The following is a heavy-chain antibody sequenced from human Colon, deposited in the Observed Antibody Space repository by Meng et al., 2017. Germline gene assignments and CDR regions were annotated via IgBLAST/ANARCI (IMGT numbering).Heavy chain of an antibody. Sequence: QVQVQQWGGGPLKPSETLSLTCAVYGGSFSGYYWSWIRQPPGKGLEWIGEIYHSGSTNYNPSLKSRVTISVDKSKNQFSLKLSSVTAADTAVYYCASFPPPGKQWLVTDYWGQGTLVTVSS. J-gene: IGHJ4*02. V-gene: IGHV4-34*01. CDR1: GGSFSGYY. CDR3: ASFPPPGKQWLVTDY. D-gene: IGHD6-19*01. CDR2: IYHSGST.